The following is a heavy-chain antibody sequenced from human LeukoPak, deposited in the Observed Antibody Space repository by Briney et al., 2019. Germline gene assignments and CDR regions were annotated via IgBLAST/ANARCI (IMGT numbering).Heavy chain of an antibody. Sequence: GGSLRLSCAASGLTFSDYYMSWIRQAPGKGLEWVSYISSSGSTIYYADSVKGRFTISRDNAKNSLYLQMNSLRAEDTAVYYCARDLYYDSSGYYYSALDYWGQGTLVTVSS. D-gene: IGHD3-22*01. CDR3: ARDLYYDSSGYYYSALDY. CDR2: ISSSGSTI. J-gene: IGHJ4*02. V-gene: IGHV3-11*01. CDR1: GLTFSDYY.